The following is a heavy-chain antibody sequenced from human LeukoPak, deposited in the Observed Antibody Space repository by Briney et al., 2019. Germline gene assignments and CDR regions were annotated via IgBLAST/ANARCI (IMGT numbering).Heavy chain of an antibody. CDR1: GYSISSGYY. CDR2: IYHSGST. J-gene: IGHJ5*02. CDR3: ARQVALEWLLLPGDWFDP. V-gene: IGHV4-38-2*01. D-gene: IGHD3-3*01. Sequence: PSETLSLTCAVSGYSISSGYYWGWIRQPPGEGLEWIGSIYHSGSTYYNPSLKSRVTISVDTSKNQFSLKLSSVTAADTAVYYCARQVALEWLLLPGDWFDPWGQGTLVTVSS.